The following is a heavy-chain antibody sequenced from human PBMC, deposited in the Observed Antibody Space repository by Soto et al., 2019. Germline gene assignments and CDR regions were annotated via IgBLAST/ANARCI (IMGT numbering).Heavy chain of an antibody. CDR1: AGSLSSGGYS. CDR3: ARYRREAVAGYTLDN. J-gene: IGHJ4*02. Sequence: SETLSLTCAVSAGSLSSGGYSWSWIRQPPGKGLEWIGYAYNSGSTNYNPSLKSRVTISEDTSKSQFSLKVNSMTAADTAVYYCARYRREAVAGYTLDNWGQGILVTVSS. D-gene: IGHD1-1*01. CDR2: AYNSGST. V-gene: IGHV4-61*08.